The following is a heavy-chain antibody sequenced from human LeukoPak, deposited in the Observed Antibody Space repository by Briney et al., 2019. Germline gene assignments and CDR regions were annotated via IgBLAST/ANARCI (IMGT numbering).Heavy chain of an antibody. Sequence: GGSLRLSCAASAFTFSTYDMSWVRQAPGKGLEWVPSISGSSSYIYYADSVKGRFTISRDNAKNSLYLQMNSLRAEDTAVYYCARDQSDSSGYYEYWGQGTLVTVSS. D-gene: IGHD3-22*01. CDR2: ISGSSSYI. J-gene: IGHJ4*02. CDR3: ARDQSDSSGYYEY. V-gene: IGHV3-21*01. CDR1: AFTFSTYD.